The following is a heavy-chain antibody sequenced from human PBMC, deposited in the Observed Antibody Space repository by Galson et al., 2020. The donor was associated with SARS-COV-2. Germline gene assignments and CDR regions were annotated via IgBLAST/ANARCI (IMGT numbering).Heavy chain of an antibody. V-gene: IGHV3-30*03. Sequence: TGGSLRLSCAASGFTFSSYGMHWVRQAPGKGLEWVAVISYDGSNKYYADSVKGRFTISRDNSKNTLYLQMNSLRAEDTAVYHCAREGYCSSTSCPRPGRYYYGMDVWGQGTTVTVSS. CDR3: AREGYCSSTSCPRPGRYYYGMDV. CDR1: GFTFSSYG. D-gene: IGHD2-2*01. CDR2: ISYDGSNK. J-gene: IGHJ6*02.